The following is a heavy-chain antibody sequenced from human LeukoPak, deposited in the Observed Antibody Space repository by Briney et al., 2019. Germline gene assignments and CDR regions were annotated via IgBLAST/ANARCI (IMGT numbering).Heavy chain of an antibody. Sequence: KTSETLSLTCTVSGGSISSYYWSWIRQPPGKGLEWIGYIYYSGSTNYNPSLKSRVTISVDTSKNQFSLKLSSVTAADTAVYYCARRTFGGVIAYWGQGTLVTVSS. CDR1: GGSISSYY. CDR3: ARRTFGGVIAY. CDR2: IYYSGST. V-gene: IGHV4-59*12. J-gene: IGHJ4*02. D-gene: IGHD3-16*02.